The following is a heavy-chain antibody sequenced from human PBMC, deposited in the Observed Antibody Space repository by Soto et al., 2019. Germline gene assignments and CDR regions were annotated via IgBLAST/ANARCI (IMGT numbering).Heavy chain of an antibody. CDR2: ISGSGGST. CDR3: AKDHHPFDQPGAGTLYWYFDL. J-gene: IGHJ2*01. D-gene: IGHD6-13*01. CDR1: GFTFSSYA. V-gene: IGHV3-23*01. Sequence: GGSLRLSCAASGFTFSSYAMSWVRQAPGKGLEWVSAISGSGGSTYYADSVKGRFTISRDNSKNTLYLQMNSLRAEDTAVYYCAKDHHPFDQPGAGTLYWYFDLWGRGTLVTVSS.